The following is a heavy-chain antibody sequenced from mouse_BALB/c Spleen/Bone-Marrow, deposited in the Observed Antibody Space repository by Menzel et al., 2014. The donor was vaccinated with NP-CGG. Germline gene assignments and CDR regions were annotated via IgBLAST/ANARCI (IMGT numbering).Heavy chain of an antibody. J-gene: IGHJ4*01. V-gene: IGHV1-5*01. CDR2: IYPGNSDT. CDR3: TRVITAVLATRAMDY. Sequence: EVQLQQSGTVLARPGASVKMSCKASGYTFTIYWMHWVKQRPGQGLEWIGAIYPGNSDTSYNQKFKGKAKLTAVTSTSTAYMELSSLTNEDSAVYYCTRVITAVLATRAMDYWGQGSSVTVSS. D-gene: IGHD1-1*01. CDR1: GYTFTIYW.